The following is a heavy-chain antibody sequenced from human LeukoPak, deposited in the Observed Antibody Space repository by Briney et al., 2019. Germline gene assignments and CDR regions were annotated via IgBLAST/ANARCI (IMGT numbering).Heavy chain of an antibody. J-gene: IGHJ4*02. CDR1: GYSIGSGYY. D-gene: IGHD2-15*01. CDR3: ARWAVVTANYFDY. CDR2: IYHSGST. Sequence: SETLSLTCTVSGYSIGSGYYWGWIRQPPGKGLEWIGSIYHSGSTYYNPSPKSRVTISVDTSKNQFSLKLSSVTAADTAVYYCARWAVVTANYFDYWAREPWSPSPQ. V-gene: IGHV4-38-2*02.